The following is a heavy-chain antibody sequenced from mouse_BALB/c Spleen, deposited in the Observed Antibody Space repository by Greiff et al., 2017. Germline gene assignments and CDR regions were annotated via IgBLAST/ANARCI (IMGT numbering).Heavy chain of an antibody. D-gene: IGHD1-1*02. J-gene: IGHJ4*01. Sequence: EVQLVESGGGLVQPGGSRKLSCAASGFTFSSFGMHWVRQAPEKGLEWVAYISSGSSTIYYADTVKGRFTISRDNPKNTLFLQMTSLRSEDTAMYYCARGAGYGYYAMDYWGQGTSVTVSS. CDR1: GFTFSSFG. V-gene: IGHV5-17*02. CDR3: ARGAGYGYYAMDY. CDR2: ISSGSSTI.